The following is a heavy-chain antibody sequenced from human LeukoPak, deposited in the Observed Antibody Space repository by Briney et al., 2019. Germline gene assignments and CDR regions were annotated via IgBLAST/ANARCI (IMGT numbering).Heavy chain of an antibody. Sequence: PGGSLRLSCAASGFIVSSSYMNWVRQAPGKGLEWVSVIYSGGHTDYTDSVKGRFTISRDNYNNTLYLYMNSLRPDDTAVYYCARSTRDGYNHYHYYYMDVWGKGTTVTVSS. CDR3: ARSTRDGYNHYHYYYMDV. J-gene: IGHJ6*03. D-gene: IGHD5-24*01. CDR1: GFIVSSSY. CDR2: IYSGGHT. V-gene: IGHV3-53*01.